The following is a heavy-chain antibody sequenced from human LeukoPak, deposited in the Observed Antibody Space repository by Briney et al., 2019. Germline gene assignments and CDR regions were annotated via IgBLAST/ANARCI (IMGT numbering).Heavy chain of an antibody. CDR3: AKYVGQRGSNYYGLDV. J-gene: IGHJ6*02. CDR1: GFTFSTYA. CDR2: ISASGGST. V-gene: IGHV3-23*01. D-gene: IGHD1-26*01. Sequence: PGGSLRLSCVVSGFTFSTYAMNWVRQAPGKGLEWVSGISASGGSTYYTDSVKGRFTISRDNSKNTLFMQMNSLKDEDTALYYCAKYVGQRGSNYYGLDVWGQGTAVTASS.